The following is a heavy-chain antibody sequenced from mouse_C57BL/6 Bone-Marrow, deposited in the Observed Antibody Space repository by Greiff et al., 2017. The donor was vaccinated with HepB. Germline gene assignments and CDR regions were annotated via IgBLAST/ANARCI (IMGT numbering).Heavy chain of an antibody. V-gene: IGHV14-4*01. D-gene: IGHD1-2*01. J-gene: IGHJ2*01. CDR1: GFNIKDDY. CDR3: TTTTAPEDY. CDR2: IDPENGDT. Sequence: EVQLQQSGAELVRPGASVKLSCTASGFNIKDDYMHWVKQRPEQGLEWIGWIDPENGDTVYASKFQGKATITADTSSNTAYLQLSSLTSEDTAVYYCTTTTAPEDYWGQGTTLTVSS.